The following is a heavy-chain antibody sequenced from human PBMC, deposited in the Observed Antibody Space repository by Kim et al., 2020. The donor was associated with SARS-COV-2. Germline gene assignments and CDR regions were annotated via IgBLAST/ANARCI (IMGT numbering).Heavy chain of an antibody. J-gene: IGHJ3*02. D-gene: IGHD5-18*01. Sequence: SNPSLKSRVTISVDTSKSQLSLELSALTAADTAVYYCARGTIMIQLALDIWGQGTMVTVSS. V-gene: IGHV4-59*09. CDR3: ARGTIMIQLALDI.